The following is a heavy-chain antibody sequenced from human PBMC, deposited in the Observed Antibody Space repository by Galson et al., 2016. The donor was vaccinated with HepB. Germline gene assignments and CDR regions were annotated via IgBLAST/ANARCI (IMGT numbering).Heavy chain of an antibody. V-gene: IGHV3-21*01. CDR2: ISSSSDYI. CDR3: SRGGGMYYSMDV. J-gene: IGHJ6*02. CDR1: GFTFTSYS. Sequence: SLRLSCAASGFTFTSYSMNWVRQAPGKGLEWVSSISSSSDYIYYSDSVRGRVTISRDNARNSLYLRMDSQRAEDTAVYFCSRGGGMYYSMDVWGQGTAVTV. D-gene: IGHD3-16*01.